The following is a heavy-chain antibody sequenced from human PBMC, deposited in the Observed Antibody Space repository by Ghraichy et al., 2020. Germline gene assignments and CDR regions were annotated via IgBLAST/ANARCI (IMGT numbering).Heavy chain of an antibody. V-gene: IGHV6-1*01. CDR2: TYYRSKWYD. CDR3: ARSHFKQQVYWFDP. D-gene: IGHD6-13*01. Sequence: SQTLSLTCVISGDSVSSNSAAWNWIRHSPSRGLEWLGRTYYRSKWYDDYAVSLKGRISISPDTSKNQFSLHLTSVTPEDTAVYYCARSHFKQQVYWFDPWGQGTLVTVSS. CDR1: GDSVSSNSAA. J-gene: IGHJ5*02.